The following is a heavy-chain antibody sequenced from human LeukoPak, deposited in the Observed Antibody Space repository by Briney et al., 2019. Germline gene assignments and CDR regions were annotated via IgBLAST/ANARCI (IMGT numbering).Heavy chain of an antibody. CDR1: GGSISSSSYY. J-gene: IGHJ4*02. Sequence: SETLPLTCTVSGGSISSSSYYWGWIRQPPGKGLEWIGSIYYSGSTYYNPSLKSRVTISVDTSKNQFSLKLSSVTAADTAVYYCARHSGFLEWLLDYWGQGTLVTVSS. V-gene: IGHV4-39*01. D-gene: IGHD3-3*01. CDR2: IYYSGST. CDR3: ARHSGFLEWLLDY.